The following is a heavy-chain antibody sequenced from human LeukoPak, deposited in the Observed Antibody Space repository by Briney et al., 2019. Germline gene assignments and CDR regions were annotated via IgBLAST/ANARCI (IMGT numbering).Heavy chain of an antibody. CDR2: ISGSGGST. J-gene: IGHJ4*02. D-gene: IGHD3-10*01. CDR3: ARDPFGELFHSDY. CDR1: GFTFSSYA. Sequence: GGSLRLSCAASGFTFSSYAMSWVRQAPGKGLEWVSAISGSGGSTHYADSVKGRFTISRDNSKNTLYLQMNSLRAEDTAVYYCARDPFGELFHSDYWGQGTLVTVSS. V-gene: IGHV3-23*01.